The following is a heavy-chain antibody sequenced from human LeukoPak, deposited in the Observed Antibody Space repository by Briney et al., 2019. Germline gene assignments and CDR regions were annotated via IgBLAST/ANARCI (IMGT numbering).Heavy chain of an antibody. D-gene: IGHD6-19*01. CDR2: IKQDGSEK. CDR3: ARVHRVSGWYLPYYYYMDV. V-gene: IGHV3-7*01. CDR1: GFTFSSYW. Sequence: GGSLRLSCAASGFTFSSYWMSWVRQAPGKGLEWVANIKQDGSEKYYVDSVKGRFTISRDNAKNSLYLQMNSLRAEDTAVYYCARVHRVSGWYLPYYYYMDVWGKGTTVTVSS. J-gene: IGHJ6*03.